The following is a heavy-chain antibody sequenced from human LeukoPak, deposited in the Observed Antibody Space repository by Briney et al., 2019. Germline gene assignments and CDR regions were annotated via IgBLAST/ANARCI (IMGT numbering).Heavy chain of an antibody. D-gene: IGHD3-22*01. Sequence: SQTLSLTCAISGDSVSSNSAAWNWIRQSPSRGLEWLGRTYYRSKWHKDYPVSVKSRVTINPDTSKNQFSLQLNSVTPEDTAVYYCTTSWPSDSSGYYHVDYWGQGTLVTVSS. CDR3: TTSWPSDSSGYYHVDY. V-gene: IGHV6-1*01. J-gene: IGHJ4*02. CDR1: GDSVSSNSAA. CDR2: TYYRSKWHK.